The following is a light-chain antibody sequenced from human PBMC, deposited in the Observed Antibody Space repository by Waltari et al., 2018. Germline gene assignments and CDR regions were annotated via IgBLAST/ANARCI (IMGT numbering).Light chain of an antibody. CDR3: QQAKSFPHT. J-gene: IGKJ4*01. Sequence: DIQMTQSPSSVSASVGDRVTITCRASQDINNCLAWYQQKPGKAPNLLIYDASSLESGVPSRFSGSGSGADFTLTITSLQSEDFATYYCQQAKSFPHTFGRGTKVEIK. CDR1: QDINNC. CDR2: DAS. V-gene: IGKV1-12*01.